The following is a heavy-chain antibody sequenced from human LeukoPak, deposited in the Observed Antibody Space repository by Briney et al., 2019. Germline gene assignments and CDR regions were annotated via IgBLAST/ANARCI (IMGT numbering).Heavy chain of an antibody. D-gene: IGHD1-26*01. CDR1: GFTFDDYA. Sequence: GGSLRLSCAVSGFTFDDYAMHWVRQVPGKGLEWVSGINWNSDSIGYADSVKGRFTTSRDNAKNSLYLQMNSLRAEDTALYYCARVGGSLNRLPYFDYWGQGTLVTVSS. CDR2: INWNSDSI. CDR3: ARVGGSLNRLPYFDY. V-gene: IGHV3-9*01. J-gene: IGHJ4*02.